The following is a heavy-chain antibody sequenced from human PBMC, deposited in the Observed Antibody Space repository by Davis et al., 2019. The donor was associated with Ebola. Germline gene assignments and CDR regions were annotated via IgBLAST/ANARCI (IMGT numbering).Heavy chain of an antibody. D-gene: IGHD5-18*01. Sequence: HSQTLLTCAISGDSVSSGGWNWIRQSPSRGLEWLGRTYYSSKWYNDYAVSVKSRITIKPDTSKNQFSLHLDSVTPEDTALYYCARGWLRGGMDVWGEGTTVTVSS. J-gene: IGHJ6*04. CDR3: ARGWLRGGMDV. CDR1: GDSVSSGG. V-gene: IGHV6-1*01. CDR2: TYYSSKWYN.